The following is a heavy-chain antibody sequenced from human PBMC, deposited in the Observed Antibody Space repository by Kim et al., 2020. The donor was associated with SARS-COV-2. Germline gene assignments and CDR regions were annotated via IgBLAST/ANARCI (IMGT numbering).Heavy chain of an antibody. CDR1: GYTFTSYG. Sequence: ASVKVSCKASGYTFTSYGISWVRQAPGQGLEWMGWISAYNGNTNYAQKLQGRVTMTTDTSTSTAYMELRSLRSDDTAVYYCARDEAGEYSYGYVLDYWGQGTLVTVSS. J-gene: IGHJ4*02. CDR2: ISAYNGNT. V-gene: IGHV1-18*01. D-gene: IGHD5-18*01. CDR3: ARDEAGEYSYGYVLDY.